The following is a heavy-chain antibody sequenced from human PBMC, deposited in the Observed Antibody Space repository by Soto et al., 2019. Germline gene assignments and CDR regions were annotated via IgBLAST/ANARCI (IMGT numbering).Heavy chain of an antibody. V-gene: IGHV1-69*01. J-gene: IGHJ6*02. CDR2: IIPIFGTA. Sequence: QVQLVQSGAEVKKPGSSVKDSCKASGGTFSSYAISWVRQAPGQGLEWMGGIIPIFGTANYAQKFQGRVTITADESTRTAYMELSCLRSEDTAVYYSASDLGSSGWYPSYYYYGMDVWGQGTTVTVSS. CDR1: GGTFSSYA. CDR3: ASDLGSSGWYPSYYYYGMDV. D-gene: IGHD6-19*01.